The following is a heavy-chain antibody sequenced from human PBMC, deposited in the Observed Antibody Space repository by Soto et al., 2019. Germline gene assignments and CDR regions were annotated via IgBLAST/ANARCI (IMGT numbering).Heavy chain of an antibody. V-gene: IGHV3-30*03. CDR2: ISYDGSNK. D-gene: IGHD2-15*01. CDR1: GFTFSSYG. Sequence: PGGSLRLSCAASGFTFSSYGMHWVRQAPGKGLEWVAVISYDGSNKYYADSVKGRFTISRDNSKNTLYLQMNSLRAEDTAVYYCVRDREYCSGDSCYETGSDYWGQGTLVTVSS. J-gene: IGHJ4*02. CDR3: VRDREYCSGDSCYETGSDY.